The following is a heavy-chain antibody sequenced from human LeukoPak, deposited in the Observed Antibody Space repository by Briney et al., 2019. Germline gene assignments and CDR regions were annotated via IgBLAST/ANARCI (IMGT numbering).Heavy chain of an antibody. D-gene: IGHD6-19*01. CDR2: INHSGRT. J-gene: IGHJ4*02. CDR1: GGSLSDYY. CDR3: ARGGYSSGWYSY. V-gene: IGHV4-34*01. Sequence: SETLSLTCVVYGGSLSDYYWTWIRQPPEKGLEWIGEINHSGRTKYNPSLMSRVTISVDTSKNQFSLKLSSVTAADTAVYYCARGGYSSGWYSYWGQGTLVTVSS.